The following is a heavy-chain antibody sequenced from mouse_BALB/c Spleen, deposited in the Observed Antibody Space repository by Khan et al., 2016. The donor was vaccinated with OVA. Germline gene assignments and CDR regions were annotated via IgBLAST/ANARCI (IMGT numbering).Heavy chain of an antibody. Sequence: QVRLQQSGAELAKPGASVKMSCKASGYTFTTYWMHWVKQRPGQGLEWIGYINPTSGYTDYNDKFKDRATLSADKSSSTAYMQLNSLTSEDSAVYYCTRDRIDYWGQGTTVTVSA. CDR3: TRDRIDY. CDR2: INPTSGYT. CDR1: GYTFTTYW. J-gene: IGHJ2*01. V-gene: IGHV1-7*01.